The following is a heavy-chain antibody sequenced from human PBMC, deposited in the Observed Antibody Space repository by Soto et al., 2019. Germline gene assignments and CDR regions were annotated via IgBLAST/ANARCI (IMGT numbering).Heavy chain of an antibody. J-gene: IGHJ4*02. Sequence: EVLLVESGGGLVKPGGSLRLSCAASGFTFSSYSMMWVRQAPGKGLEWVSLLSSSSYIYFADSLKGRFTISRDNAKNSLYLQMNSLRAEDTAVYYCARVGYSSGWLPDYWGQGTLVTVSS. V-gene: IGHV3-21*01. CDR1: GFTFSSYS. D-gene: IGHD6-19*01. CDR2: LSSSSYI. CDR3: ARVGYSSGWLPDY.